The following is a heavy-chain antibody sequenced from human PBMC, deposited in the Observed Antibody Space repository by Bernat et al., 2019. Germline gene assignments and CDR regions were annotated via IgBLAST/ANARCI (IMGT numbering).Heavy chain of an antibody. CDR1: GFTFSSYG. Sequence: QVQLVESGGGVVQPGRSLRLSCAASGFTFSSYGMHWVRQAPGKGLEWVAVIWYDGSNKYYADSVKGRFTISGDNSKNTLYLQMNSLRAEDTAVYYCARVNQSPLDYRGAYYYYGMDVWGQGTTVTVSS. V-gene: IGHV3-33*01. CDR3: ARVNQSPLDYRGAYYYYGMDV. J-gene: IGHJ6*02. D-gene: IGHD4-11*01. CDR2: IWYDGSNK.